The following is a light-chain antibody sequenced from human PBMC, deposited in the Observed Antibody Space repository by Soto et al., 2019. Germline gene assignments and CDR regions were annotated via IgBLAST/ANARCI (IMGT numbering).Light chain of an antibody. CDR3: QQYNNWPET. Sequence: IVFTQSPATLSVSPGERATLSCRASQSVSSNLAWYQQKPGQAPRLLIYGASTRATGIPARFSGSGSGTEFTLTISSLQSEDFAVYYCQQYNNWPETFGQGTKVDI. V-gene: IGKV3-15*01. CDR1: QSVSSN. CDR2: GAS. J-gene: IGKJ1*01.